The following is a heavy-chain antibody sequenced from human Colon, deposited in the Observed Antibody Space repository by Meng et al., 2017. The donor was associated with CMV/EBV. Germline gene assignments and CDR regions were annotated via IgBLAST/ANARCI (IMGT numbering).Heavy chain of an antibody. CDR3: ARDLWSGSSDYFDY. CDR1: GYTFTGFY. CDR2: INPKSGDT. D-gene: IGHD3-3*01. J-gene: IGHJ4*02. V-gene: IGHV1-2*02. Sequence: QVQLVQSGAEGKKPVASGKVSCKASGYTFTGFYIQWVRQAPGQGLEWMGWINPKSGDTIYEQKFQGRVTMTRDTSISTVYMDLNSLRSDDTAVYFCARDLWSGSSDYFDYWGQGTLVTVSS.